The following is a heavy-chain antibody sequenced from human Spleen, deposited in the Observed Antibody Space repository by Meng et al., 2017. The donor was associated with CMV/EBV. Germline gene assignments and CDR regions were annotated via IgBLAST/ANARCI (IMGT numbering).Heavy chain of an antibody. CDR1: RFTFSHYY. Sequence: LSCTGSRFTFSHYYMNWLRQTPGRGLEWVSYISSSGTTIYYADSVKGRFTVSRDNAKKSLYLQLNSLRAEDTAIYYCASGSYPAFDYWGQGTLVTVSS. J-gene: IGHJ4*02. CDR3: ASGSYPAFDY. V-gene: IGHV3-11*04. D-gene: IGHD3-10*01. CDR2: ISSSGTTI.